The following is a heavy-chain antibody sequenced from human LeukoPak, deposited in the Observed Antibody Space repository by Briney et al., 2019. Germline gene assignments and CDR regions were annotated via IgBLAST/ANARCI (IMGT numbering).Heavy chain of an antibody. V-gene: IGHV3-23*01. Sequence: PGGSLRLSCAASGFTFSSYAMSWVRQAPGKGLEWVSAISGSGGSTYYADSVKGRFTISRDNSKNTLYLQMNSLRAEDTAVYYCAKDPTMTTGFYGMDVWGQGTTVTVSS. CDR2: ISGSGGST. CDR3: AKDPTMTTGFYGMDV. CDR1: GFTFSSYA. J-gene: IGHJ6*02.